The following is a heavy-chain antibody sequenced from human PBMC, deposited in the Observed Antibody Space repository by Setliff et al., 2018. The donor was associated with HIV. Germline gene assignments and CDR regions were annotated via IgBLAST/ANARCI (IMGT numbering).Heavy chain of an antibody. J-gene: IGHJ3*02. CDR2: INPSGGST. Sequence: ASVKVSCKASGGTFSDYAISWVRQAPGQGLEWMGRINPSGGSTTYAQKFQGRVTMTRDTSTSTVYMELSSLRSEDTAVYYCARGPGGTVPKPLDAFDIWGQGTMVTVSS. D-gene: IGHD1-1*01. V-gene: IGHV1-46*01. CDR3: ARGPGGTVPKPLDAFDI. CDR1: GGTFSDYA.